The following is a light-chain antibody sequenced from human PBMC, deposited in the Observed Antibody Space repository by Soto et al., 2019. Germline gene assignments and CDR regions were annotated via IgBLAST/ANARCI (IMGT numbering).Light chain of an antibody. Sequence: QSVLTQPPSVSGAPGQRVTISCSGSSSNIGNNAVNWYQQLPGKAPRALIYYDDLLPSGVSKRFSGSKSGTSVSLAISGRQSDDEADYYCAAWDDTLSGVVFGGGTKVTVL. J-gene: IGLJ3*02. CDR1: SSNIGNNA. V-gene: IGLV1-36*01. CDR2: YDD. CDR3: AAWDDTLSGVV.